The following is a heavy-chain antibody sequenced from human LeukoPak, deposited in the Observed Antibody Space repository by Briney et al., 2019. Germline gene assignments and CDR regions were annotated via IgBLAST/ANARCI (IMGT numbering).Heavy chain of an antibody. CDR3: AKRAMWDLYWYFDL. Sequence: GGSLRLSCAASGFTFSTYSMNWVRQAPGKGLEWVSYISISSGIIYYADSVKGRFTISRDNAKNSLYLQMNSLRAEDTAVYYCAKRAMWDLYWYFDLWGRGTLVTVSS. J-gene: IGHJ2*01. CDR2: ISISSGII. V-gene: IGHV3-48*01. CDR1: GFTFSTYS. D-gene: IGHD1-26*01.